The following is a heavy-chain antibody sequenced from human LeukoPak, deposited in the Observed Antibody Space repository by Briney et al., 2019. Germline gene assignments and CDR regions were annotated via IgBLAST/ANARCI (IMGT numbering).Heavy chain of an antibody. CDR2: ISSSSSYI. V-gene: IGHV3-21*01. Sequence: GGSLRLSCAASGFTFSSYSMNWVRQAPGKGLEWVSSISSSSSYIYYADSMKGRFTISRDNAKNSLYLQMNSLRAEDTAVYYCARDLRYYDILTGDDYWGQGTLVTVSS. J-gene: IGHJ4*02. D-gene: IGHD3-9*01. CDR1: GFTFSSYS. CDR3: ARDLRYYDILTGDDY.